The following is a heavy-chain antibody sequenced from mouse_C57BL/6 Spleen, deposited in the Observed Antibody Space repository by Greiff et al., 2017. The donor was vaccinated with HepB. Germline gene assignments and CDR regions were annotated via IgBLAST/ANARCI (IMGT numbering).Heavy chain of an antibody. CDR2: IYPGNSDT. Sequence: VQLQQSGTVLARPGASVKMSCKTSGYTFTSYWMHWVKQRPGQGLEWIGAIYPGNSDTSYNQKFKGKAKLTAVTSASTAYMELSSLTNEDSAVYYCTRSLLLRYFDYWGQGTTLTVSS. V-gene: IGHV1-5*01. J-gene: IGHJ2*01. CDR3: TRSLLLRYFDY. CDR1: GYTFTSYW. D-gene: IGHD1-1*01.